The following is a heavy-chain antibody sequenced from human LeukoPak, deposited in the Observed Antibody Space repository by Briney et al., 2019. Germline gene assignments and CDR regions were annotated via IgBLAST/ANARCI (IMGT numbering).Heavy chain of an antibody. CDR2: ISSTSGYI. CDR3: ARDSGWSNYYFDY. CDR1: GFTFSNYG. D-gene: IGHD2-15*01. Sequence: PGGSLRLSCAASGFTFSNYGINWVRQAPGKGLEWVSTISSTSGYIYYADSVKGRFTISRDNAKNSLYLQMNSLRAEDTAVYYCARDSGWSNYYFDYWGQGTLVTVSS. J-gene: IGHJ4*02. V-gene: IGHV3-21*01.